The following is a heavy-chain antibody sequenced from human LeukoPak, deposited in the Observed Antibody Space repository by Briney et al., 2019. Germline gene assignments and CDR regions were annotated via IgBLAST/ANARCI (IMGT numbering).Heavy chain of an antibody. V-gene: IGHV3-23*01. J-gene: IGHJ6*03. CDR2: LSANGGTT. D-gene: IGHD6-19*01. CDR3: VKLEGSGWSGYMDV. Sequence: PGGSLRLSCVASGFAFGSYAMSWVRQAPGKGLEWVSGLSANGGTTYYADSVKGHFTISRDNSKNTLFLQMNSLRGEDTAIYYCVKLEGSGWSGYMDVWGKGTTVTVS. CDR1: GFAFGSYA.